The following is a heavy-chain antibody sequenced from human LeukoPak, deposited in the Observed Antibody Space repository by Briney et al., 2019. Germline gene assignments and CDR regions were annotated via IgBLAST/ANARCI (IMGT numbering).Heavy chain of an antibody. Sequence: PGRSLRLSCAPSGFTSAAYAMHWVRQAPGTRLEWVSGISWNSGSIGYADSVTGRFTISRDNAKTSLCLHMNSVMAEHPTLYYCAKDDYYDRSGYFGYWGQGTLVTVSS. CDR1: GFTSAAYA. CDR3: AKDDYYDRSGYFGY. D-gene: IGHD3-22*01. V-gene: IGHV3-9*02. J-gene: IGHJ4*02. CDR2: ISWNSGSI.